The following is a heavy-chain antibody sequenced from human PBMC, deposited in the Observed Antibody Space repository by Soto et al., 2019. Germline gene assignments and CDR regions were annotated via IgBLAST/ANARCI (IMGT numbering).Heavy chain of an antibody. D-gene: IGHD3-10*01. J-gene: IGHJ6*02. CDR3: AEGYGSGVDYYYGMDV. CDR2: INHSGST. Sequence: SETLSLTCTVSGGSISSYYWSWIRQPPGKGLEWIGEINHSGSTNYNPSLKSRVTISVDTSKNQFSLKLSSVTAADTAVYYCAEGYGSGVDYYYGMDVWGQGTTVTVSS. V-gene: IGHV4-34*01. CDR1: GGSISSYY.